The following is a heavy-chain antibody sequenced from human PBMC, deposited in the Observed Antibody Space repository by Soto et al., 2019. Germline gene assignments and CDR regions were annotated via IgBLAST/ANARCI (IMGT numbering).Heavy chain of an antibody. CDR3: AKSEDLEI. CDR1: GYNFSSQW. CDR2: VYPGDAET. J-gene: IGHJ3*02. V-gene: IGHV5-51*01. Sequence: PGESLKISCKGYGYNFSSQWIAWVRQKPGKGLEWMGIVYPGDAETRYSPSFQGQVTMSADKFIDTAYLQWSSLKASDTAIYYCAKSEDLEIWGQGAMVTVSS.